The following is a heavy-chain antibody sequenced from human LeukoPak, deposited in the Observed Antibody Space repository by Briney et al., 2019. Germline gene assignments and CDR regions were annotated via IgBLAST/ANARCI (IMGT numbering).Heavy chain of an antibody. J-gene: IGHJ4*02. V-gene: IGHV4-59*08. Sequence: SEALSLTCTVSGGSISSYYWSWIRQPPGKGLEWIGYIYYSGSTNYNPSLKSRVTISVDTSKNQFSLKLSSVTAAGTAVYYCARGDYGGNSADYWGQGTLVTVSS. D-gene: IGHD4-23*01. CDR1: GGSISSYY. CDR3: ARGDYGGNSADY. CDR2: IYYSGST.